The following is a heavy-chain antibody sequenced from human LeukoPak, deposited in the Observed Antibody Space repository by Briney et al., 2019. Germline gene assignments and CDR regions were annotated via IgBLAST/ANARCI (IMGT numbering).Heavy chain of an antibody. Sequence: PGGSLRLSCAASGFSFSSFAMTWVRQSPGRGLEWVSSINGRGDGPFYADSVKGRFTISRDNSKNTVDLQLNSLRAEDTAVYYCARGGFHHGFDIWGQGTMVTVS. CDR1: GFSFSSFA. CDR2: INGRGDGP. V-gene: IGHV3-23*01. D-gene: IGHD1-14*01. CDR3: ARGGFHHGFDI. J-gene: IGHJ3*02.